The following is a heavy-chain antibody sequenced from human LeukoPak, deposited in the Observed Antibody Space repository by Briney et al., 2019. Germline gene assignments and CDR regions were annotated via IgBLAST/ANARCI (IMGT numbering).Heavy chain of an antibody. CDR2: ISAYNGNT. V-gene: IGHV1-18*01. J-gene: IGHJ4*02. CDR1: GYTFTSYS. Sequence: ASVKVSCKASGYTFTSYSISGVRQAPRQGREWMGWISAYNGNTNYAQKLQGRVTMTTDTSTSTAYMELRSLRSDDTAVYYCARGEDGWSLDYWGQGTLVTVSS. D-gene: IGHD5-24*01. CDR3: ARGEDGWSLDY.